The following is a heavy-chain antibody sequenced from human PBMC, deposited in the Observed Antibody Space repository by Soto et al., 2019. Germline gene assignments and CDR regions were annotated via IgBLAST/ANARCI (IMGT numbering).Heavy chain of an antibody. D-gene: IGHD3-10*01. J-gene: IGHJ6*02. V-gene: IGHV3-9*01. CDR1: GFTFDDYA. Sequence: EVQLVESGGGLVQPGRSLRLSCAASGFTFDDYAMHWVRQAPGRGLEWVSGISWNSGSIGYAASVKGRFTISRDNAKNSLYLQMICLRAEDTALYYCGLGEYWDGMDVWGQGTTVTVSS. CDR2: ISWNSGSI. CDR3: GLGEYWDGMDV.